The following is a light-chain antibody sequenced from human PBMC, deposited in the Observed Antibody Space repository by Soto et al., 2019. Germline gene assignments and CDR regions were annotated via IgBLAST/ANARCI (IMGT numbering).Light chain of an antibody. CDR1: SSDVGEENY. CDR2: EVS. CDR3: SSFAGSPVV. J-gene: IGLJ2*01. Sequence: QSVLTQPPSASWSPGQSVTITCSGTSSDVGEENYVSWYQQHPGKVPKLILYEVSKRPSGVPDRFSGSRSGNTASLTVSGLQAEDEADYYCSSFAGSPVVFGGGTKLTVL. V-gene: IGLV2-8*01.